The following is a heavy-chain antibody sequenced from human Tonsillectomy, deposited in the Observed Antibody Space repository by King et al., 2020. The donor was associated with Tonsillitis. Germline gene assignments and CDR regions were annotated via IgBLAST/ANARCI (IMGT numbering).Heavy chain of an antibody. J-gene: IGHJ4*02. CDR3: ANGLRFLEWAPDY. Sequence: VQLLESGGGLVQPGGSLRLSCAASGFTFSSYAMNWVRQAPGKGLEWVSGICGGGGSTYYADSVKGRFTISRDNSKNTLYLLMNSLRAEDTAVYYCANGLRFLEWAPDYWGQGTLVTVSS. D-gene: IGHD3-3*01. CDR2: ICGGGGST. CDR1: GFTFSSYA. V-gene: IGHV3-23*01.